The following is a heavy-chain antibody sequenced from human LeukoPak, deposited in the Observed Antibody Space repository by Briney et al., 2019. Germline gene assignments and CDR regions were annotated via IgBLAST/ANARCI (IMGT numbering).Heavy chain of an antibody. Sequence: PGGSLRLSCAASGFTFSSYAMSWVRQAPGKGLEWASVISGSGGSTYYADSVKGRFTISRDNSKNTLYLQMNSLRAEDTAVYYCAKSMSSSWYSSFDYWGQGTLVTVSS. CDR1: GFTFSSYA. CDR2: ISGSGGST. J-gene: IGHJ4*02. CDR3: AKSMSSSWYSSFDY. D-gene: IGHD6-13*01. V-gene: IGHV3-23*01.